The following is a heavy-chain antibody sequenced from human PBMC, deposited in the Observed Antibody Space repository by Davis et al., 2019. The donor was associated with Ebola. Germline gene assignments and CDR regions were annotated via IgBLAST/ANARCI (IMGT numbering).Heavy chain of an antibody. CDR3: ARDGENYSDLDY. D-gene: IGHD3-10*01. J-gene: IGHJ4*02. CDR1: GFTFSSYW. Sequence: PGGSLRLSCAASGFTFSSYWMHWVRQAPGKGLVWVSRINSDGSSTSYADSVKGRFTISRDNAKYTLFLQMNSLRAEDTAVYYCARDGENYSDLDYWGQGTLVTVSS. CDR2: INSDGSST. V-gene: IGHV3-74*01.